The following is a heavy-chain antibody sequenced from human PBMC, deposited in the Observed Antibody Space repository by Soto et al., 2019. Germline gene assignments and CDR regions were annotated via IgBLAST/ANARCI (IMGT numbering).Heavy chain of an antibody. Sequence: QVPLVQSGAEVKKPGASVKVSCKASGYTFTRYAMHWVRQAPGQRLEWMGWTNAGNGNTKYSQRFQGRVTITRDTSASTAYMELSSLISEDTAVYYCARDEDIWGQGTMVTVSS. CDR2: TNAGNGNT. J-gene: IGHJ3*02. V-gene: IGHV1-3*01. CDR1: GYTFTRYA. CDR3: ARDEDI.